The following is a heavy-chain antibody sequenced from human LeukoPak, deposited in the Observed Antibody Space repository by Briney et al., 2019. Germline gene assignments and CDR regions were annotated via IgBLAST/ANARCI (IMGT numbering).Heavy chain of an antibody. J-gene: IGHJ5*02. CDR1: GFTFSSYG. Sequence: GGSLRLSCAASGFTFSSYGMHWVRQAPGKGLEWVAVISYDGSNKYYADSVKGRFTISRDNSKNTRYLQMNSLRAEDTAVYYCAKAAYVLRFRGFDPWGQGTLFTVSS. CDR2: ISYDGSNK. V-gene: IGHV3-30*18. CDR3: AKAAYVLRFRGFDP. D-gene: IGHD5-12*01.